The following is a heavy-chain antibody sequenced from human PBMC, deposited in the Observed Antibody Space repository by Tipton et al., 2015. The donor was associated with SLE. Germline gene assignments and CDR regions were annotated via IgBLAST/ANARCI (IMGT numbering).Heavy chain of an antibody. J-gene: IGHJ4*02. CDR1: GGSISSGGYS. V-gene: IGHV4-30-2*01. CDR2: IYHSGST. D-gene: IGHD5-18*01. CDR3: ARGTYSYGIDY. Sequence: TLSLTCAVSGGSISSGGYSWSWIRQPPGKGLEWIGYIYHSGSTYYNPSLKSRVTISVDTSKNQFSLKLSSVTAADTAVYYCARGTYSYGIDYWGQGTLVTVSS.